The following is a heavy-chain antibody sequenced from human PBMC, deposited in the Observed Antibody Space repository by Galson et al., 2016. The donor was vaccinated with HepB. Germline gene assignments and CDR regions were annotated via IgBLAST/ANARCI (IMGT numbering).Heavy chain of an antibody. CDR3: VRMGHCPAYGGCFNNHFHW. CDR2: IDGADGGDGIT. Sequence: SLRLSCAASGFNFMSYRMAWVRQAPGKGLEWLSEIDGADGGDGITHYTDSVKGRFAISRDNSKNALYLQMNSLRADDTALYYCVRMGHCPAYGGCFNNHFHWCGHGTLVTVS. V-gene: IGHV3-23*03. J-gene: IGHJ4*01. CDR1: GFNFMSYR. D-gene: IGHD1-26*01.